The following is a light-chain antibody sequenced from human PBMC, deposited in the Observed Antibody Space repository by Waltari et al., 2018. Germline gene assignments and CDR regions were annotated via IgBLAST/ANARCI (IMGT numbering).Light chain of an antibody. CDR2: DFN. V-gene: IGLV2-14*03. Sequence: QPPLTQPASVSGSVGQSIPISCTGPIDDIGTYNFVSWYQQYPGKAPKLIIYDFNDRPSGISHRFSGSKSGNTASLIISGLQDEDEADYHCSSYTSSGTRVFGTGTTVTVL. CDR1: IDDIGTYNF. CDR3: SSYTSSGTRV. J-gene: IGLJ1*01.